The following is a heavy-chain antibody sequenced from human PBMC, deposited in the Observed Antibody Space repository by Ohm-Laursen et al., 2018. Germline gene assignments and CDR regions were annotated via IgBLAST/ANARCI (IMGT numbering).Heavy chain of an antibody. J-gene: IGHJ2*01. Sequence: SLRLSCAASGFTVSSNYMSWVRQAPGKGLEWVSVIYSGGSTYYADSVKGRFTISRDNSKNTLYLQMNSLRAEDTALYYCAKEARLQYRYWYFDLWGRGTLVTVSS. D-gene: IGHD4-11*01. CDR3: AKEARLQYRYWYFDL. CDR2: IYSGGST. V-gene: IGHV3-53*05. CDR1: GFTVSSNY.